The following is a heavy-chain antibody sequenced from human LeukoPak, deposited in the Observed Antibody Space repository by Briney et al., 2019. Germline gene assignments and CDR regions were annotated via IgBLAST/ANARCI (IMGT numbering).Heavy chain of an antibody. J-gene: IGHJ3*02. CDR1: GFTFTNYA. V-gene: IGHV3-53*01. CDR3: ARGEGPYAFDI. CDR2: IYSGGNT. Sequence: PGRSLRLSCAASGFTFTNYAMSWVRQAPGKGLEWVSVIYSGGNTYYADSVKGRFTISRDNSKNTLYLQMNSLRAEDTAVYYCARGEGPYAFDIWGQGTMVTVSS.